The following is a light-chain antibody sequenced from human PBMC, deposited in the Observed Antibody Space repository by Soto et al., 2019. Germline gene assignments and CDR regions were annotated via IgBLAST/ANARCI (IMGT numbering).Light chain of an antibody. CDR1: QSVSNNY. Sequence: ETVLTQSPGSLSLSPGERATLSCRASQSVSNNYLAWYKQKPGQAPTLLIYGASNRATGIPDRFSGSGSGTDFTLTISRLEPDDSTVYYCQQYGSSGTFGQATKVDIK. V-gene: IGKV3-20*01. CDR3: QQYGSSGT. CDR2: GAS. J-gene: IGKJ1*01.